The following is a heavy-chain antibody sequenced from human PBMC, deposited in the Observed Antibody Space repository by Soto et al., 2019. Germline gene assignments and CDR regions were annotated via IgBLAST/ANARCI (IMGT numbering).Heavy chain of an antibody. CDR3: ARSPVGDAFNV. Sequence: EVQLVESGGGLVKPGGSLRLSCAASGFTFSSYSMNWVRQAPGKGLEWVSSISSGSDDIFYADSVKGRFTISRDNAKNSLFLQMNSLTAEDTGVYYCARSPVGDAFNVWGQGTVVTVSS. CDR2: ISSGSDDI. V-gene: IGHV3-21*01. J-gene: IGHJ3*01. CDR1: GFTFSSYS.